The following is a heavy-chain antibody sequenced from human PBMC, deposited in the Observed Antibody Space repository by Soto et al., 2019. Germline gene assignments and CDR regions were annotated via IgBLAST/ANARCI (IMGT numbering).Heavy chain of an antibody. D-gene: IGHD2-15*01. CDR3: ARQGSIVVVVAASSDAFDI. V-gene: IGHV1-46*01. J-gene: IGHJ3*02. CDR1: GYTFTDYR. Sequence: ASVKVSCKASGYTFTDYRMHWVRQAPGQGLEWMGMINPSGGSTTYAQKLQGRVTMTTDTSTSTAYMELRSLRSDDTAVYYCARQGSIVVVVAASSDAFDIRGQGTMVTVSS. CDR2: INPSGGST.